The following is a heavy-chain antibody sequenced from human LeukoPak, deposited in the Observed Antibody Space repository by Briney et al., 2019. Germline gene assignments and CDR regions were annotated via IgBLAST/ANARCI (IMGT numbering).Heavy chain of an antibody. Sequence: GGSLRLSCAASGFTFSSYSMNWVRQAPGKGLEWVSYISSSSSTIYYADSVKGRFTISRDNSKNTLYLQMNSLRAEDTAVYYCARVFSSGWYGRDWGQGTLVTVSS. V-gene: IGHV3-48*01. J-gene: IGHJ4*02. D-gene: IGHD6-19*01. CDR1: GFTFSSYS. CDR2: ISSSSSTI. CDR3: ARVFSSGWYGRD.